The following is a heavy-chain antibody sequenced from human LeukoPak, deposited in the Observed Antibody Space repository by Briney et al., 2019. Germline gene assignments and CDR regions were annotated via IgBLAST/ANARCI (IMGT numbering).Heavy chain of an antibody. CDR3: AKDGFCDSTSCQFDY. CDR1: GFTFATTA. J-gene: IGHJ4*02. V-gene: IGHV3-23*01. Sequence: GGSLRLSCGASGFTFATTAMSWVRQAPGKGLEWVASIIGSGGSAYYADSARGRLTISRDNSKNTLSLHINGLRAEDTAVYYCAKDGFCDSTSCQFDYWGQGTLVAVSS. D-gene: IGHD2-2*01. CDR2: IIGSGGSA.